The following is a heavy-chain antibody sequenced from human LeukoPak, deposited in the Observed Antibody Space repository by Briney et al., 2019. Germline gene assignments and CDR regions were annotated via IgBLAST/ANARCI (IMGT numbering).Heavy chain of an antibody. CDR2: IYYSGST. D-gene: IGHD3-22*01. J-gene: IGHJ4*02. Sequence: SETLSLTCTVSGGSISSYYWSWIRQPPGKGLEWIGYIYYSGSTNYNPSLKSRVTISVDTSKNRFSLKLSSVTAADTAVYYCARQDSSGYYLFDYWGQGTLVTVSS. V-gene: IGHV4-59*08. CDR3: ARQDSSGYYLFDY. CDR1: GGSISSYY.